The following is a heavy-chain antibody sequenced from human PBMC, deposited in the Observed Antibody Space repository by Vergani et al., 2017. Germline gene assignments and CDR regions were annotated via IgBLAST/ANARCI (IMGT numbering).Heavy chain of an antibody. V-gene: IGHV3-11*06. D-gene: IGHD3-3*01. Sequence: QVQLVESGGGLVKPGGSLRLSCAASGFTFSDYYMSWIRQAPGKGLEWVSYISSSSSYTNYADSVKGRFTISRDNSKNTLYLQMNSLRAEDTAVYYCAREVVDFWSGYYGLRHWFDPWGQGTLVTVSS. CDR2: ISSSSSYT. CDR1: GFTFSDYY. CDR3: AREVVDFWSGYYGLRHWFDP. J-gene: IGHJ5*02.